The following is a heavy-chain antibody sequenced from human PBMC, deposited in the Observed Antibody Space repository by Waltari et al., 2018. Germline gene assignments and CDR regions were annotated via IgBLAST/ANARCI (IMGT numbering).Heavy chain of an antibody. V-gene: IGHV3-23*01. J-gene: IGHJ4*02. CDR2: VSATGGRT. CDR3: AKTYNSGWNFFDY. CDR1: GFTFSTYA. Sequence: EVQLLESGGGLVQPGGSLRLSCADSGFTFSTYAVSWVRQAPGKGLEWVSLVSATGGRTYYTDSVKGRFTISRDNSKNTLYLQMHNLRGDDTAVYYCAKTYNSGWNFFDYWGQGTLVTVSS. D-gene: IGHD6-19*01.